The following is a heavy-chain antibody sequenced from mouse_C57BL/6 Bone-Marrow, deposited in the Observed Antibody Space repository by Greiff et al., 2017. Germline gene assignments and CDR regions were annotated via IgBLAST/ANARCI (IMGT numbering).Heavy chain of an antibody. CDR1: GYTFTEYT. CDR3: ARHEDNNYGRSYWYFDV. D-gene: IGHD1-1*01. CDR2: FYPGSGSI. V-gene: IGHV1-62-2*01. Sequence: VQLQQSGAELVKPGASVKLSCKASGYTFTEYTIHWVKQRSGQGLEWIGWFYPGSGSIKYNEKFKDKATLTADKSSSTVYMELSRLTSEDSAVYFCARHEDNNYGRSYWYFDVWGTGTTVTVSS. J-gene: IGHJ1*03.